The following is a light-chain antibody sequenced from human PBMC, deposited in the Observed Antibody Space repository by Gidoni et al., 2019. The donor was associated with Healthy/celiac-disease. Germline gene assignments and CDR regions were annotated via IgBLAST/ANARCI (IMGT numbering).Light chain of an antibody. J-gene: IGKJ3*01. CDR3: QQRSNWQWA. Sequence: EIVLTQSPATLSLSPGERATLSCRASQSVSSYLAWYQQKPGQAPRLLIYDASNRATGIPARFSGSGSGTDFTLTISSLEPEDFAVYYCQQRSNWQWAFXPXTKVDIK. V-gene: IGKV3-11*01. CDR1: QSVSSY. CDR2: DAS.